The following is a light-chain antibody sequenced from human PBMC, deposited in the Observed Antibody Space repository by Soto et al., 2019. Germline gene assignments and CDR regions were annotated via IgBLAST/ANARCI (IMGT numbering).Light chain of an antibody. CDR1: QNVNNW. CDR2: DSS. V-gene: IGKV1-5*01. J-gene: IGKJ5*01. Sequence: DIQMTQFPSALSASVGDRVTITCRASQNVNNWLAWYQHKPGKAPQLLIYDSSSLESGVPSRFSGSGSGTEFRLTISTMQPDDFATYYCQQYDSFSVTFGQGTLLEIK. CDR3: QQYDSFSVT.